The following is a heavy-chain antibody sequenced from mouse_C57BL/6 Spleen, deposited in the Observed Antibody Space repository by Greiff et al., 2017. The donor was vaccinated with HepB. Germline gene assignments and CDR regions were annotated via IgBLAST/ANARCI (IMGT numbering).Heavy chain of an antibody. CDR1: GFTFSSYA. D-gene: IGHD2-1*01. CDR2: ISDGGSYT. J-gene: IGHJ1*03. CDR3: ARGCGNYGWYFDV. V-gene: IGHV5-4*01. Sequence: EVQVVESGGGLVKPGGSLKLSCAASGFTFSSYAMSWVRQTPEKRLEWVATISDGGSYTYYPDNVKGRFTISRDNAKNNLYLQMSHLKSEDTAMYYCARGCGNYGWYFDVWGTGTTVTVSS.